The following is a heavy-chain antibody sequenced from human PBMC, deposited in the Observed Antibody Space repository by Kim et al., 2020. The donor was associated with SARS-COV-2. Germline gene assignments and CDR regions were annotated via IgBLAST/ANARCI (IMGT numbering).Heavy chain of an antibody. D-gene: IGHD2-15*01. CDR3: ARDQVYCSGGSCPRDYYYGMDV. CDR2: IKQDGSEK. Sequence: GGSLRLSCAASGFTFSSYWMSWVRQAPGKGLEWVANIKQDGSEKYYVDSVKGRFTISRDNAKNSLYLQMNTLRAEDTAVYYCARDQVYCSGGSCPRDYYYGMDVWGQGTTVTVSS. V-gene: IGHV3-7*01. CDR1: GFTFSSYW. J-gene: IGHJ6*02.